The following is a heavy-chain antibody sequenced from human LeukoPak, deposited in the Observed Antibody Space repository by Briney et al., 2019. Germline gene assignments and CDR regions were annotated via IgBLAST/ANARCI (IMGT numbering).Heavy chain of an antibody. Sequence: NPSQTLSLTCTVSGGSISSGDYYWSWIRQPPGKGLEWIGYICYSGSTYYNPSLKSRVTISVDTSKNQFSLKLSSVTAADTAVYYCARDLGATYAFDIWGQGTMVTVSS. CDR1: GGSISSGDYY. CDR3: ARDLGATYAFDI. V-gene: IGHV4-30-4*08. D-gene: IGHD1-26*01. CDR2: ICYSGST. J-gene: IGHJ3*02.